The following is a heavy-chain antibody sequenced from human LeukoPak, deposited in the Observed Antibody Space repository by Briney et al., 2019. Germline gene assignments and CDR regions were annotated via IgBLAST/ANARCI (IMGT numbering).Heavy chain of an antibody. CDR1: GGSISSSNW. V-gene: IGHV4-4*02. CDR3: ARCSIAVAGRPGYFDY. D-gene: IGHD6-19*01. CDR2: IYHSGST. J-gene: IGHJ4*02. Sequence: PSETLSLTRAVSGGSISSSNWWSWVRQPPGKGLEWIGEIYHSGSTNYNPSLKSRVTISVDKSKNQFSLKLSSVTAADTAVYYCARCSIAVAGRPGYFDYWGQGTLVTVSS.